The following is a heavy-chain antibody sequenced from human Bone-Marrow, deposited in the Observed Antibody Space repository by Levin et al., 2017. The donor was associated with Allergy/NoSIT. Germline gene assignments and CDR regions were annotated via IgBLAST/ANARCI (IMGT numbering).Heavy chain of an antibody. J-gene: IGHJ4*02. V-gene: IGHV5-10-1*01. D-gene: IGHD2-15*01. CDR1: GYSFTTYW. Sequence: RGESLKISCKASGYSFTTYWISWVRQVPGKGLEWVGRIDLSDSSTRYSPSFQGHVTFSADRSITTAYLQWRSLRASDSVLYYCARRWGFCSGGTCYSGHDYWGQGILVSVSS. CDR2: IDLSDSST. CDR3: ARRWGFCSGGTCYSGHDY.